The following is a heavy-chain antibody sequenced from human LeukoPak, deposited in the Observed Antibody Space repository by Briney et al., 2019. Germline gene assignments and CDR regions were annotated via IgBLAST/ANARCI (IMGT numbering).Heavy chain of an antibody. J-gene: IGHJ4*02. D-gene: IGHD6-19*01. CDR2: IYTSGGT. CDR3: ARAAEYSSGWYLFDF. Sequence: SETLSLTCTVSGGAISSYYWSWIRQPAGKGLEWIGRIYTSGGTNYNPSLKSRVTMSVDTSTNQFSLKLSSVTAADTAMYYCARAAEYSSGWYLFDFWGQGILVTVSA. CDR1: GGAISSYY. V-gene: IGHV4-4*07.